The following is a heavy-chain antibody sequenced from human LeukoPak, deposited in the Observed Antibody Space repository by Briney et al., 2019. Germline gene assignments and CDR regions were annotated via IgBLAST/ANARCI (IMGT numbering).Heavy chain of an antibody. CDR3: ARPLCFGESIGWFDP. J-gene: IGHJ5*02. V-gene: IGHV4-34*01. D-gene: IGHD3-10*01. Sequence: KPSETLSLTCAVYGGSFSGYYWSWIRQPPGKGLEWIGEINHSGSTNYNPSLKSRVTISVDTSKNQFSLKLSSVTAADTAVYYCARPLCFGESIGWFDPWGQGTLVTVSS. CDR2: INHSGST. CDR1: GGSFSGYY.